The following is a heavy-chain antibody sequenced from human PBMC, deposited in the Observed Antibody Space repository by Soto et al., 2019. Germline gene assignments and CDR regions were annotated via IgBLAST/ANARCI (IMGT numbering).Heavy chain of an antibody. D-gene: IGHD6-13*01. CDR1: GFTFSSYA. J-gene: IGHJ6*02. V-gene: IGHV3-23*01. CDR2: ISGSGGST. Sequence: EVQLLESGGGLVQPGGSLRLSCAASGFTFSSYAMSWVRQAPGKGLEWVSAISGSGGSTYYADSVKGRFTISRDNSKNTLYLQMNSLRDEDTAVYYCAKRPYSSSWYSGGMDVWGQGTTVTVSS. CDR3: AKRPYSSSWYSGGMDV.